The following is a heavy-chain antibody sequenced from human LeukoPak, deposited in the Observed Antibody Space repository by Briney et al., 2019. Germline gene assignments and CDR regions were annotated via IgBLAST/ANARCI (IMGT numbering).Heavy chain of an antibody. D-gene: IGHD4-11*01. CDR2: IYSNGNT. CDR1: GGSISSSGHY. CDR3: ARGAIATTGYFDN. Sequence: SETLSLTCSVSGGSISSSGHYWGWIRQSPEKGLDWIGSIYSNGNTYYNPSVKSRVTISVDTSKNQFSLKLTSVTAAETAVYYCARGAIATTGYFDNCGQGDLGTVSS. V-gene: IGHV4-39*07. J-gene: IGHJ4*03.